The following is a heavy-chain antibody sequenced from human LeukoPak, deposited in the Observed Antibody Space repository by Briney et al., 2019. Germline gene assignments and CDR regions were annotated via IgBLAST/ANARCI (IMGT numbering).Heavy chain of an antibody. J-gene: IGHJ4*02. Sequence: SETLSLTCTVSGASINSDYWTWVRQVAGKGLEGICRIFASGGTNYNPYLRSRITMSVDTSKNQFSLDLSSVTAADTGVYYCARGWAPRGEKSSFASWGQGTLVTVSS. CDR2: IFASGGT. CDR3: ARGWAPRGEKSSFAS. D-gene: IGHD3-10*01. CDR1: GASINSDY. V-gene: IGHV4-4*07.